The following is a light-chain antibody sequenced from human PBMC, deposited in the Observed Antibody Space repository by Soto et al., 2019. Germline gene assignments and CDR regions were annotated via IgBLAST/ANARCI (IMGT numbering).Light chain of an antibody. Sequence: DIVMTQFPDSLAVSLGETATINCKSSQSVLYSSENKNYLAWYQQKPGQPPKLLIYWASTRESGVPDRFSGSGSGTDFTLTISSLQAEDVAVYYCQQYYSTLLTFGGGTKVEIK. J-gene: IGKJ4*01. CDR3: QQYYSTLLT. CDR2: WAS. CDR1: QSVLYSSENKNY. V-gene: IGKV4-1*01.